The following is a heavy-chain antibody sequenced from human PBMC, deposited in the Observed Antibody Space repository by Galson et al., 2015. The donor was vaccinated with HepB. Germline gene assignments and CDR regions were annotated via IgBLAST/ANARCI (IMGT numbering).Heavy chain of an antibody. V-gene: IGHV1-8*01. J-gene: IGHJ3*02. D-gene: IGHD2-2*01. CDR1: GYTFTSYD. Sequence: SCKASGYTFTSYDINWVRQATGQGLEWMGWMNPNSGNTGYAQKFQGRVTMTRNTSISTAYMELSSLRSEDTAVYYCASSITKTNVDAFDIWGQGTMVTVSS. CDR2: MNPNSGNT. CDR3: ASSITKTNVDAFDI.